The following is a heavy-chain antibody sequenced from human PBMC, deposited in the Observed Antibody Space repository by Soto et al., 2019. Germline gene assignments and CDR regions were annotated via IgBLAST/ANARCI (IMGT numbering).Heavy chain of an antibody. Sequence: ASVKVSCKASGFTFTSSAVQWVRQARGQRLEWIGWIVVGSGNTNYAQKFQERVTITRDMSTSTAYMELSSLRSEDTAVYYCAAEMHRDGDYGPYYYYYGMDVWGQGTTVTVSS. D-gene: IGHD4-17*01. CDR1: GFTFTSSA. J-gene: IGHJ6*02. CDR2: IVVGSGNT. CDR3: AAEMHRDGDYGPYYYYYGMDV. V-gene: IGHV1-58*01.